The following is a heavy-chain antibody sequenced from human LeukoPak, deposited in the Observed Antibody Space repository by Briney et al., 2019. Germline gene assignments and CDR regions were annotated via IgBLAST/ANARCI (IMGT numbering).Heavy chain of an antibody. CDR2: IYYSGST. D-gene: IGHD3-3*01. V-gene: IGHV4-59*01. CDR1: GGSISSYY. Sequence: SETLSLTCTVSGGSISSYYWSRIRQPPGKGLEWIGYIYYSGSTNYNPSLKSRVTISVDTSKNQFSLKLSSVTAADTAVYYCARERRRLLSTNYFDYWGQGTLVTVSS. J-gene: IGHJ4*02. CDR3: ARERRRLLSTNYFDY.